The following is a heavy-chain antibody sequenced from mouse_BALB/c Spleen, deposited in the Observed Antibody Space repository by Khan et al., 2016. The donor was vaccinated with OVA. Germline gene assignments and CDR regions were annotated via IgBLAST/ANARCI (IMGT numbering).Heavy chain of an antibody. D-gene: IGHD2-12*01. CDR1: GYTFTSYW. CDR3: AASILLYYSMDY. V-gene: IGHV1-7*01. Sequence: QVQLQQSGAELAKPGASVKMSCKASGYTFTSYWMHWVKQRPGQGLEWIGYINPSTGYTEYNQKFKDKATLTTDKSSSTAYMQLSSLTSEDSAVYYWAASILLYYSMDYWGQGTSVTVSS. J-gene: IGHJ4*01. CDR2: INPSTGYT.